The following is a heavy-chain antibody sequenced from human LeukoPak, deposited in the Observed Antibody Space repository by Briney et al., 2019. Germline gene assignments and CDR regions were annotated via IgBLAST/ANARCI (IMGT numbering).Heavy chain of an antibody. J-gene: IGHJ6*02. V-gene: IGHV3-53*04. CDR2: ICSDGST. Sequence: GGSLRLSCAASGFTVNNNYMIWVRQAPGKGLEWVSVICSDGSTYDADSLQGRLTITRHNSKNTLYLLLIGASVADCPGYYCASPRSFVGAQKSNCDYYGIDVWGQGTTVTVSS. CDR3: ASPRSFVGAQKSNCDYYGIDV. D-gene: IGHD3-16*02. CDR1: GFTVNNNY.